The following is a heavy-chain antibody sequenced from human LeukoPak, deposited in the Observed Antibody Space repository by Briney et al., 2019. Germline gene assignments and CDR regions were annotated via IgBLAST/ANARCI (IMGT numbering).Heavy chain of an antibody. D-gene: IGHD1-26*01. J-gene: IGHJ4*02. CDR1: EFTFSSYW. V-gene: IGHV3-7*01. Sequence: GGSLRLSCAASEFTFSSYWMSWVRQAPGKGLEWVANIKQDGGQIYYLDSVKGRFTVSRDNAKNTLYLQMNSLRAEDTAVYYCARRSSGSPPYYFGYWGQGTLVTASS. CDR3: ARRSSGSPPYYFGY. CDR2: IKQDGGQI.